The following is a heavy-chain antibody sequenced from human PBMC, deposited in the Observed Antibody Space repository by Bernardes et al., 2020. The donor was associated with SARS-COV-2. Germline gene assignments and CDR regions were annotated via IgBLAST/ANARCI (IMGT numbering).Heavy chain of an antibody. D-gene: IGHD5-12*01. J-gene: IGHJ3*02. CDR1: GHTFNSHY. Sequence: ASVKVSCKASGHTFNSHYMHWVRQAPEQGLEWMGLINPSGDGTNYPQKFQGRVTLTRDTSTSTVYMELSSLRSEDTAVYYCAREGLSGYQFLKAFDMWGQGTAVTVSS. V-gene: IGHV1-46*02. CDR2: INPSGDGT. CDR3: AREGLSGYQFLKAFDM.